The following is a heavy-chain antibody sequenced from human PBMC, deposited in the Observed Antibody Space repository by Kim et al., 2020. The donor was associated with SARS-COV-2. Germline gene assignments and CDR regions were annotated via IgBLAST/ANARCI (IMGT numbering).Heavy chain of an antibody. CDR1: GFTFSSYG. CDR3: VGGYRYDY. V-gene: IGHV3-30*03. J-gene: IGHJ4*02. D-gene: IGHD5-12*01. CDR2: ISYDGSNK. Sequence: GGSLRLSCAASGFTFSSYGMHWVRQAPGKGLEWVAVISYDGSNKYYADSVKGRFTISRDNSKNTLYLQMNSLRAEDTAVYYCVGGYRYDYWGQGTLVTVSS.